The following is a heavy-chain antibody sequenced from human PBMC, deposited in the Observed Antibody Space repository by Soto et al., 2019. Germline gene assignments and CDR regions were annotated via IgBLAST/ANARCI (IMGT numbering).Heavy chain of an antibody. J-gene: IGHJ6*02. Sequence: KPSETLSLTCAVSGGSISSSNWWSWVRQPPGKGLEWIGEIYHSGSTNYNPSLKSRVTISVDKSKNQFSLKLSSVTAADTAVYYCARAPEEMGYYYYGMDVWGQGTTVTVSS. V-gene: IGHV4-4*02. CDR2: IYHSGST. CDR3: ARAPEEMGYYYYGMDV. CDR1: GGSISSSNW.